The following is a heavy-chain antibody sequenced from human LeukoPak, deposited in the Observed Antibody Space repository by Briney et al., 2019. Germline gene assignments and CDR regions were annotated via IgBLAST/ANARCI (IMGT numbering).Heavy chain of an antibody. CDR3: ARTTYYYDSSGYYNFDY. V-gene: IGHV4-4*02. CDR2: IYHSGST. Sequence: GSLRLSCAASGFTFSSYAMTWVRQAPGKGLEWIGEIYHSGSTNYNPSLKSRVTISVDKSKNQFSLKLSSVTAADTAVYYCARTTYYYDSSGYYNFDYWGQGTLVTVSS. J-gene: IGHJ4*02. CDR1: GFTFSSYAM. D-gene: IGHD3-22*01.